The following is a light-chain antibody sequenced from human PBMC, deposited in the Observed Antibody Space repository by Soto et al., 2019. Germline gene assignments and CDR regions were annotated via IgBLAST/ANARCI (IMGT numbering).Light chain of an antibody. V-gene: IGLV3-1*01. CDR1: KLGDKY. CDR2: QDS. CDR3: QAWDSSTVV. Sequence: SYELTQPPSVSVPPGQTASITCSGDKLGDKYACWYQQKPGQSPVVVIYQDSKRPSGIPERFSGSNSGNTATLTISGTQAMDEADYYCQAWDSSTVVFGGGTKLTVL. J-gene: IGLJ2*01.